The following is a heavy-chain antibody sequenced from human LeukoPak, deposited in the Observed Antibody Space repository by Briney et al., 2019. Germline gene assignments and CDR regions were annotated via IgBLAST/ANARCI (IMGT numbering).Heavy chain of an antibody. CDR3: ARANDNYYYYYMDV. V-gene: IGHV3-48*04. J-gene: IGHJ6*03. CDR2: ISSSGSTI. D-gene: IGHD3-9*01. CDR1: GFTFSSYW. Sequence: GGSLRLSCAASGFTFSSYWMSWVRQAPGKGLEWVSYISSSGSTIYYADSVKGRFTISRDNAKNSLYLQMNSLRAEDTAVYYCARANDNYYYYYMDVWGKGTTVTIS.